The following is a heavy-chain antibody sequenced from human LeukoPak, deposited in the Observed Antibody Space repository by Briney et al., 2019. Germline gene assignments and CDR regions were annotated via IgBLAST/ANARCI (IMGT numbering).Heavy chain of an antibody. CDR1: GFTFSSYG. Sequence: HPGGSLRLSCAASGFTFSSYGMHWVRQAPGKGLEWVAFIRYDGSNKYYADSVKGRFTISRDNSKNTLYLQMNSLRAEDTAVYYCARDGHSGSYPFDYWGQGTLVTVSS. V-gene: IGHV3-30*02. J-gene: IGHJ4*02. CDR3: ARDGHSGSYPFDY. D-gene: IGHD1-26*01. CDR2: IRYDGSNK.